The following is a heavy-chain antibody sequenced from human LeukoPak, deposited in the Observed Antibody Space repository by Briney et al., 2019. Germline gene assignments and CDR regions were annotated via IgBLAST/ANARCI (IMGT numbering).Heavy chain of an antibody. D-gene: IGHD1-26*01. J-gene: IGHJ6*02. CDR1: AFSFSSQW. Sequence: PGGSLRLSCAASAFSFSSQWMTWVHQPPGKGLEWVASIKQDGSEKYYVDSVKGRFTISRDNAKNSLYLQMNSLRAEDTAVYYCARYSGSYEVNYYYYYGMDVWGQGTTVTVSS. CDR3: ARYSGSYEVNYYYYYGMDV. CDR2: IKQDGSEK. V-gene: IGHV3-7*03.